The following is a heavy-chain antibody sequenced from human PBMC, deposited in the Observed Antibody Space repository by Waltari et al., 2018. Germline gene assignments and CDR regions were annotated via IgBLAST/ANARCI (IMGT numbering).Heavy chain of an antibody. V-gene: IGHV3-7*01. J-gene: IGHJ4*02. D-gene: IGHD6-19*01. Sequence: EVQLVESGGCVVQPGGSLRPSCPGSGFTVCSFWRNWVRQTPGKGLEWVAGIKQDGSEKYYADSVKGRFTISRDNAKNSLYLQMNSLRAEDTAVYYCATSGWYCFDYWGQGTLVTVSS. CDR1: GFTVCSFW. CDR2: IKQDGSEK. CDR3: ATSGWYCFDY.